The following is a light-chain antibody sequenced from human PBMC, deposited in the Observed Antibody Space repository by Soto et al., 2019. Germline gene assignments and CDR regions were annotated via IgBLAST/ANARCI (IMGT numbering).Light chain of an antibody. Sequence: DIQMTQSPSSLSASVGDRVTISRRASQSIGRFLNWYQQKPGKAPKLLIYASSTLQGGVPSSFSGSGSGTDFTLTISSLQPDDVATYFCQQSYRTPYTFGQGTKLDIK. CDR1: QSIGRF. J-gene: IGKJ2*01. CDR2: ASS. V-gene: IGKV1-39*01. CDR3: QQSYRTPYT.